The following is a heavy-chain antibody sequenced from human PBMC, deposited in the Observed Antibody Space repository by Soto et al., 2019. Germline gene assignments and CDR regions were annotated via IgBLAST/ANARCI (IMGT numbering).Heavy chain of an antibody. V-gene: IGHV1-46*01. Sequence: QVQLVQSGAEVKKPGASVKVSCKASGYTFTSYYMHWVRQAPGQGLEWMGIINPSGGSTSYAQKFQGRVTMTRDTSTSTVYMELSSLRSEDTAVYYCARNYDILAQGMGLYYYGMDVWGQGTTVTVSS. CDR3: ARNYDILAQGMGLYYYGMDV. D-gene: IGHD3-9*01. CDR2: INPSGGST. J-gene: IGHJ6*02. CDR1: GYTFTSYY.